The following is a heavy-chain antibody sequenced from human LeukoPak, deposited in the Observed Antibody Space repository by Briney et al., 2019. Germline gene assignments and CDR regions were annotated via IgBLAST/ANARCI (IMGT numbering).Heavy chain of an antibody. Sequence: GESLKISCKGSGYRFTIYWIGWVRQMPGKGLERMGIIYPGDSDTRYSPSFQGQVTISADKSISTAYLQWSSLKASDTAIYYCARRDSSSSSAFDIWGQGTMVTVSS. V-gene: IGHV5-51*01. CDR1: GYRFTIYW. CDR2: IYPGDSDT. D-gene: IGHD6-6*01. CDR3: ARRDSSSSSAFDI. J-gene: IGHJ3*02.